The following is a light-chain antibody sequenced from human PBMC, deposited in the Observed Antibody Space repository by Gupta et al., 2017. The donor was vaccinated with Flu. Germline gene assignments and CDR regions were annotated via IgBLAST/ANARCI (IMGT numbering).Light chain of an antibody. CDR3: ASWDNSLSAWV. CDR1: TSNIRRNH. J-gene: IGLJ3*02. Sequence: SVTISCFGGTSNIRRNHVSWYRHLPGKAPEALIFRNNQRPSEVPDRFSGSKSGTSAYLDISGLRSEDEGDYYCASWDNSLSAWVFGEGTKLTVL. CDR2: RNN. V-gene: IGLV1-47*01.